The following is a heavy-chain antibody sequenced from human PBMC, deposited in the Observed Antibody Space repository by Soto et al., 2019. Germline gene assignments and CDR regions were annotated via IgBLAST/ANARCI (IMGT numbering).Heavy chain of an antibody. D-gene: IGHD3-10*01. CDR2: FSGSGGST. Sequence: EVQLLESGGGLVQPGGSLRLSCAASGFTFSSYAMSWVRQAPGKGLEWVSAFSGSGGSTYYADSVKGRFTISRDNSKNTLYLQMNSLRAEDTAVYYCAKGSGTMVRGVIRELDYWGQGTLVTVSS. CDR1: GFTFSSYA. V-gene: IGHV3-23*01. J-gene: IGHJ4*02. CDR3: AKGSGTMVRGVIRELDY.